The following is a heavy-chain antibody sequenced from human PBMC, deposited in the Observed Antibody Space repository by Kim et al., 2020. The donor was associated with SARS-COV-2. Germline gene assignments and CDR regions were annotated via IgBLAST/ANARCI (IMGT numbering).Heavy chain of an antibody. CDR1: GGSISTYY. Sequence: SETLSLTCTVSGGSISTYYWTWIRQPPGKGLEWIGYIYYSGSTNYNPSLKSRVTISVDTSKNQFSLNLSSVTAADTAVYYCARGGDTYDFGSGYRDSYGMDVWGQGTTVTVSS. D-gene: IGHD3-3*01. CDR3: ARGGDTYDFGSGYRDSYGMDV. CDR2: IYYSGST. V-gene: IGHV4-59*13. J-gene: IGHJ6*02.